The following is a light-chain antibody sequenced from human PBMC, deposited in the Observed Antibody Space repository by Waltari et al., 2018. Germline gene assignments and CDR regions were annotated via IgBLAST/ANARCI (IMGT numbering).Light chain of an antibody. Sequence: QSALTQPASVSGSPGQSTTISCTGTSSDVGGYNYVSWYQQHPGKAPKLMIYEVSNRPSGVSNRVAGSKSGNTASLTISGLQAEDEADYYCSSYTSSSTLVFGTGTKVTVL. J-gene: IGLJ1*01. CDR3: SSYTSSSTLV. V-gene: IGLV2-14*01. CDR1: SSDVGGYNY. CDR2: EVS.